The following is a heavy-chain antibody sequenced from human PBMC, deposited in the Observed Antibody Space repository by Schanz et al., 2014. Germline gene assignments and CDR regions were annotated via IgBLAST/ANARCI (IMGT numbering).Heavy chain of an antibody. CDR2: ISYDGRNK. D-gene: IGHD6-13*01. Sequence: VQLLESGGGVVQPGRSLRLSCAASGFAFSVYGMHWVRQAPGKGPEWVAVISYDGRNKYYADSVKGRFTISRDNAKNSLYLQMNSLRAEDTAVYYCAREQIMAAAGLVDYWGHGTLVTVSS. CDR3: AREQIMAAAGLVDY. V-gene: IGHV3-30*19. CDR1: GFAFSVYG. J-gene: IGHJ4*01.